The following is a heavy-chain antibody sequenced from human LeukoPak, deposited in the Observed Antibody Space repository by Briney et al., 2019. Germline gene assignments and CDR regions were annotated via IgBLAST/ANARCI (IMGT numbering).Heavy chain of an antibody. CDR1: GYTFTGYY. CDR2: INPNSGGT. CDR3: ARDVAVAGPVYYYYGMDV. Sequence: ASVKVSCKASGYTFTGYYMHWVRQAPGQGLEWMGWINPNSGGTNYAQKFQGRVTMTRDTSISTAYMELSRLRSDDTAVYYCARDVAVAGPVYYYYGMDVWGQGTTVTVSS. V-gene: IGHV1-2*02. D-gene: IGHD6-19*01. J-gene: IGHJ6*02.